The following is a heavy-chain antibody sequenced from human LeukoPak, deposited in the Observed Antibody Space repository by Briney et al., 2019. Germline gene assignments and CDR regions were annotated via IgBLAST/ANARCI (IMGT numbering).Heavy chain of an antibody. V-gene: IGHV1-18*01. Sequence: ASVTVPFKASVYTFTSYGISWVRQAPGQGLEWMGRISGNNGYTNYAQKVQGRVTMTTDTSTSTAYMELRSLRSDDTAVYYCAREAFDSWNYRFDYWGQGTQVTVSS. CDR2: ISGNNGYT. J-gene: IGHJ4*02. D-gene: IGHD1-7*01. CDR3: AREAFDSWNYRFDY. CDR1: VYTFTSYG.